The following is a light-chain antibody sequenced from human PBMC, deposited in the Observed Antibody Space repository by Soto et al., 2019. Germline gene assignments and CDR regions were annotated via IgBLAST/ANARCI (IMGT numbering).Light chain of an antibody. Sequence: EIVKTQTPGTLSLSPRERATLSCRASHSVSSSYLAWYHQKPGQAPRLLIYGASSRATDIPDRFSGSGSGTDFTLTISRLEPEDFAVYYCQQYGRSITFGQGTRLE. CDR1: HSVSSSY. V-gene: IGKV3-20*01. CDR3: QQYGRSIT. J-gene: IGKJ5*01. CDR2: GAS.